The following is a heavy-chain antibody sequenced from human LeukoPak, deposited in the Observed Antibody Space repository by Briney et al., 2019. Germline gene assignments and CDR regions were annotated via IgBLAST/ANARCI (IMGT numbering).Heavy chain of an antibody. D-gene: IGHD4-17*01. CDR3: AKSPRNLPDYDDSRGWFDP. V-gene: IGHV3-23*01. CDR1: GFTFSSYW. CDR2: ISGSGGTT. Sequence: PGGSLRLSCAASGFTFSSYWMSWVRQAPGKGLEWVSGISGSGGTTYYADSVKGRFTISRDNSKSTLYLQMNSLRAEDTAVYYCAKSPRNLPDYDDSRGWFDPWGQGTLVTVSS. J-gene: IGHJ5*02.